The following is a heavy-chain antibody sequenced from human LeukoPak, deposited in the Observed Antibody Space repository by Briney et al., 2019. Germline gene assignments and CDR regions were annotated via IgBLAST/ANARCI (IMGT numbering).Heavy chain of an antibody. CDR2: INHSGST. V-gene: IGHV4-34*01. CDR3: ASLRVLELRLFYYFDY. Sequence: SETLSLTCAVYGGSFSGYYWSWIRQPPGKGLEWIGEINHSGSTNYNPSLKSRVTISVDTSKNQFSLKLSSVTAADTAVYYCASLRVLELRLFYYFDYWGQGTLVTVSS. J-gene: IGHJ4*02. CDR1: GGSFSGYY. D-gene: IGHD1-7*01.